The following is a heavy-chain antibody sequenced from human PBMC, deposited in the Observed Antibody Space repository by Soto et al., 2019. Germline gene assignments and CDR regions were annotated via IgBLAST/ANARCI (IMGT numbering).Heavy chain of an antibody. CDR1: GFTFSSYW. D-gene: IGHD2-8*01. CDR3: ARGWYIVLLVYAIIY. Sequence: GGSLRLSCAASGFTFSSYWMHWVRQAPGKGLVWVSRINSDGSSTSYADSVKGRFTISRDNAKNTPYLQMNSLRAEDTAVYYCARGWYIVLLVYAIIYWGQGTLVTVSS. J-gene: IGHJ4*02. CDR2: INSDGSST. V-gene: IGHV3-74*01.